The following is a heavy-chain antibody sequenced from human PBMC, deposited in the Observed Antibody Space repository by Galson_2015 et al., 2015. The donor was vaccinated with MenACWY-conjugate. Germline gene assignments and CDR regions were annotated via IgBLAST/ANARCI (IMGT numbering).Heavy chain of an antibody. CDR1: GFTVSNAY. CDR2: IYTAGTT. Sequence: SLRLSCAASGFTVSNAYMSWVRQAPGKGLEWVSVIYTAGTTYYADSVKGRFTISRDIAKNSLYLQMNSLRAEDTAVYYCARDRNYGNLFFYAKDHWGQRTTVTVSP. V-gene: IGHV3-53*01. D-gene: IGHD3-16*01. CDR3: ARDRNYGNLFFYAKDH. J-gene: IGHJ6*01.